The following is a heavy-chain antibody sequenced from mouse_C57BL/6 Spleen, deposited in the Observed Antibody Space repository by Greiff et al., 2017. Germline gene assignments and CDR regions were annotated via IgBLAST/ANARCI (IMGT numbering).Heavy chain of an antibody. CDR3: ARRQGGSSLYYAMDY. CDR1: GFTFSDYY. J-gene: IGHJ4*01. D-gene: IGHD1-1*01. Sequence: EVKLMESGGGLVQPGGSLKLSCAASGFTFSDYYMYWVRQTPEKRLEWVAYISNGGGSTYYPDTVKGRFTISRDNAKNTLYLQMSRLKSEDTAMYYCARRQGGSSLYYAMDYWGQGTSVTVSS. CDR2: ISNGGGST. V-gene: IGHV5-12*01.